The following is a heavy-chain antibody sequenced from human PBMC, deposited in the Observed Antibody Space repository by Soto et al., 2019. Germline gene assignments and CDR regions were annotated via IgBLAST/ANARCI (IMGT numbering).Heavy chain of an antibody. Sequence: QVQLVQSGAEVKKPGASVKVSCKASGYTFTSYDINWVRQSTGQGLEWMGWMNPNSGNTGYAQKFQGRVTMTRNTSISTAYMELSSLRSEDTAVYYCARGEVWFGELLGGRFWENHAQEHYYFDYWGQGTLVTVSS. V-gene: IGHV1-8*01. CDR1: GYTFTSYD. J-gene: IGHJ4*02. CDR3: ARGEVWFGELLGGRFWENHAQEHYYFDY. D-gene: IGHD3-10*01. CDR2: MNPNSGNT.